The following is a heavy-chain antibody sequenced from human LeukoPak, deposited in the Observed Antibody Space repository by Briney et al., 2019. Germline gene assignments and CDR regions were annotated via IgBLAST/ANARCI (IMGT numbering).Heavy chain of an antibody. D-gene: IGHD2-15*01. J-gene: IGHJ3*02. CDR1: GYTFTSYG. V-gene: IGHV1-18*01. CDR2: ISAYNGNT. CDR3: ARGSEDCSGGSCYGRRAFDI. Sequence: ASVKVSCKASGYTFTSYGISWVRQAPGQGLEWMGWISAYNGNTNYAQKLQGRVTMTTDTSTSTAYMELRSLRSDDTAVYYCARGSEDCSGGSCYGRRAFDIWGQGTMVTVSS.